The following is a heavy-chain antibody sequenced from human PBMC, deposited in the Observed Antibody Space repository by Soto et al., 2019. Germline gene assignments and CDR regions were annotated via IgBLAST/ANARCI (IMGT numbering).Heavy chain of an antibody. J-gene: IGHJ3*02. Sequence: SQTLSLTCAISGDSVSGNSAAWNWIRQSPSRGLEWLGRTYYRSKWYNDYAVSVKSRITINPDTSKNQFSLQLNSVTPEDTAVYYCARDLPIPIVLMVPGAFDIWGQGTMVTVSS. CDR3: ARDLPIPIVLMVPGAFDI. CDR1: GDSVSGNSAA. D-gene: IGHD2-8*01. CDR2: TYYRSKWYN. V-gene: IGHV6-1*01.